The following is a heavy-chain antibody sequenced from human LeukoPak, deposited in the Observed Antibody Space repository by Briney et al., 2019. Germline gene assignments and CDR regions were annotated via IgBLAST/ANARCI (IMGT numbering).Heavy chain of an antibody. CDR2: IIPIFGTA. D-gene: IGHD3-22*01. CDR1: GGTFSSYA. V-gene: IGHV1-69*06. J-gene: IGHJ4*02. CDR3: AGTYYYDSSGYLLDY. Sequence: GASVKVSCKASGGTFSSYAISWVRQAPGQGLEWMGGIIPIFGTANYAQKFQGRVTITADKSTSTAYMELSSLRSEDTAVYYCAGTYYYDSSGYLLDYWGQGTLVTVSS.